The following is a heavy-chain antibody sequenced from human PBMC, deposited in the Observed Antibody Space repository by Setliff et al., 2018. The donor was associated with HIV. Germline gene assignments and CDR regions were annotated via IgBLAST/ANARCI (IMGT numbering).Heavy chain of an antibody. D-gene: IGHD3-3*01. J-gene: IGHJ4*02. V-gene: IGHV4-61*09. Sequence: SETLSLTCTVSGGSISSGSYYWSWIRQPAGKGLEWIGHIYTSGATYYNPSLKTRAAISVDTSKNQFSLNLNSLTAADTAVYYCARGIENFWSGYIRWGQGTLVTVSS. CDR1: GGSISSGSYY. CDR3: ARGIENFWSGYIR. CDR2: IYTSGAT.